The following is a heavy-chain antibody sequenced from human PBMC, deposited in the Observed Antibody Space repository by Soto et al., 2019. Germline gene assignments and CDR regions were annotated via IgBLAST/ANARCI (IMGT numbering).Heavy chain of an antibody. J-gene: IGHJ4*02. CDR3: ARYIFGQGFIS. D-gene: IGHD3-10*01. Sequence: QVLLVQSGAEVKKPGASVKVSCKASGSTFSTLDLNWVRQAPGQGLDWMGWMHANTGLTGHAQKFQGRLSMTRDTSISTAYMELSSLRADDTAVYYCARYIFGQGFISWGQGTLVTVSS. V-gene: IGHV1-8*01. CDR2: MHANTGLT. CDR1: GSTFSTLD.